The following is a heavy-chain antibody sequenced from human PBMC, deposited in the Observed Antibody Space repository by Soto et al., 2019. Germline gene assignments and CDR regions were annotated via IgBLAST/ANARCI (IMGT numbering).Heavy chain of an antibody. CDR3: ARGGYVVLVHYDVYVGQYVMDL. D-gene: IGHD3-16*01. CDR2: VNPNVGST. CDR1: GYRFTNYF. J-gene: IGHJ6*02. Sequence: QVQLVQSGAEVKTPGASVKISCTASGYRFTNYFIHWVRLAPGQGLQWIGIVNPNVGSTGTAQKCPGRVTKSNDRSPRTGYLAVSRLSLEDTGVYFWARGGYVVLVHYDVYVGQYVMDLWGQGTTVTVS. V-gene: IGHV1-46*01.